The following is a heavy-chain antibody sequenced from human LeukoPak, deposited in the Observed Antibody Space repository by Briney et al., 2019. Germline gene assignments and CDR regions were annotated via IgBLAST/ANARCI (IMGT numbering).Heavy chain of an antibody. CDR2: ISDRGASI. V-gene: IGHV3-48*03. Sequence: GGSLRLSCAASGFTFSTYEMNWVRQAPGKGLEWISYISDRGASIYYADSVKGRFTISRDNAKNTLDLQMNSLRAEDTAVYYCARGSSASTYANIDFWGQGTLVTVSS. J-gene: IGHJ4*02. CDR3: ARGSSASTYANIDF. CDR1: GFTFSTYE. D-gene: IGHD2-2*01.